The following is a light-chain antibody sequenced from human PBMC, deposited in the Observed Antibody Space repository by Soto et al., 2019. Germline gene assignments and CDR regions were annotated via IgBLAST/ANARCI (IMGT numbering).Light chain of an antibody. CDR1: QSISSW. Sequence: DIQLTQSPSTLSASVGDRVTITCRASQSISSWLAWYQQMPGKAPKLLIYKASSLDTGVPSRFSGTGSGTEFTLTISSLQPDDFATYYCQQYNTWWTLGQGPKVEIK. J-gene: IGKJ1*01. CDR3: QQYNTWWT. V-gene: IGKV1-5*03. CDR2: KAS.